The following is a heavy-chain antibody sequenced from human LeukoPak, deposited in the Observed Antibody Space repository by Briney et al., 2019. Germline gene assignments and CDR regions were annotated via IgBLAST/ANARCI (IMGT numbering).Heavy chain of an antibody. CDR1: GFTFSSYG. V-gene: IGHV3-33*03. Sequence: TGGSLRLSCAASGFTFSSYGMHWVRQAPGKGLEWVAVIWYDGSNKYYADSVKGRFTISRDNSKNTLYLQMNSLRAEDTAVYYCATLYVRRITMVRGVQDAFDIWGQGTMVTVSS. J-gene: IGHJ3*02. CDR2: IWYDGSNK. D-gene: IGHD3-10*01. CDR3: ATLYVRRITMVRGVQDAFDI.